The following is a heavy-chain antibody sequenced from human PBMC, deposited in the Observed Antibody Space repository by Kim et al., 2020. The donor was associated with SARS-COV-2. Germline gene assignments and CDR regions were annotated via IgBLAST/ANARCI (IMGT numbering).Heavy chain of an antibody. CDR3: AKDLGYSYGLTNWFDP. V-gene: IGHV3-9*01. D-gene: IGHD5-18*01. J-gene: IGHJ5*02. Sequence: SVKGRFTISRDNDKNSLYLQMNSLRAEDTALYYCAKDLGYSYGLTNWFDPWGQGTLVTVSS.